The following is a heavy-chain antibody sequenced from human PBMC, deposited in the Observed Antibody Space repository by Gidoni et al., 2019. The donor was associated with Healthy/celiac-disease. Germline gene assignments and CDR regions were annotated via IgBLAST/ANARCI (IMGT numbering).Heavy chain of an antibody. CDR2: IYYSGST. V-gene: IGHV4-39*01. J-gene: IGHJ4*02. D-gene: IGHD3-10*01. CDR1: GGPISSSSYY. CDR3: ARLYGATID. Sequence: QLQLQESVTGLVKPSETLSLTCTVSGGPISSSSYYWGWIRQPPGKGREWIGSIYYSGSTYYNPSLKSRVTISVDTSKKQFSLKLSSVTAADTAVYYCARLYGATIDWGQGTLVTVSS.